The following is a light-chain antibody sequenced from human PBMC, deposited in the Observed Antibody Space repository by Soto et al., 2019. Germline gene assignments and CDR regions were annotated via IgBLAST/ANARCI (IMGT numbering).Light chain of an antibody. V-gene: IGKV1-5*03. CDR3: QQYDSYPWT. Sequence: DIQMTESPSTLSGSVGDRVTITCRASQTISSWLAWYQQKPGKAPKLLIYKASTLKSGVPSRFSGSGSGTEFTLTISSLQPDDFGTYFCQQYDSYPWTFGQGTKVDI. J-gene: IGKJ1*01. CDR2: KAS. CDR1: QTISSW.